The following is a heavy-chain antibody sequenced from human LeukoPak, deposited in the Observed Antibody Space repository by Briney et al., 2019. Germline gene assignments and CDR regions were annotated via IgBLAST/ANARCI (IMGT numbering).Heavy chain of an antibody. CDR2: ISSSSSTI. CDR1: GFTFSSYW. V-gene: IGHV3-48*02. D-gene: IGHD3-10*01. Sequence: GGSLRLSCAASGFTFSSYWMHWVRQAPGKGLEWVSYISSSSSTIYYADSVKGRFTISRDNAKNSLYLQMNSLRDEDTAVYYCAREPYGSGSYQFDYWGQGTLVTVSS. CDR3: AREPYGSGSYQFDY. J-gene: IGHJ4*02.